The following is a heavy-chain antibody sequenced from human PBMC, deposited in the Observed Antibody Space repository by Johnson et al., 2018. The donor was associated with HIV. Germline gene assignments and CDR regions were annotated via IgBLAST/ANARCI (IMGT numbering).Heavy chain of an antibody. D-gene: IGHD2-21*02. CDR1: RFTVSTNY. CDR3: AKTIVVVTADAFDI. J-gene: IGHJ3*02. Sequence: QVQLVESGGGLVQPGGSLRLSCVASRFTVSTNYMSWVRQAPGKGLEWVAFIRYDGSNKYYADSVKGRFTISRDNSKNTLYLQMNSLRAEDTAVYYCAKTIVVVTADAFDIWGQGTMVTVSS. V-gene: IGHV3-30*02. CDR2: IRYDGSNK.